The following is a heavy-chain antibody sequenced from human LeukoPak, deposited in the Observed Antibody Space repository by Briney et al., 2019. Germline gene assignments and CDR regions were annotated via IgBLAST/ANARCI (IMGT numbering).Heavy chain of an antibody. CDR2: IYYSGST. D-gene: IGHD3-9*01. CDR1: GGSISSSSYY. CDR3: ARLYDWYGGFDY. Sequence: PSETLSLTCTVSGGSISSSSYYWGWIRQPPGKGLEWIGSIYYSGSTYYNPSLKSRVTISVDTSKNQFSLKLSSVTAADTAVYYCARLYDWYGGFDYWGQGTLVTVSS. J-gene: IGHJ4*02. V-gene: IGHV4-39*01.